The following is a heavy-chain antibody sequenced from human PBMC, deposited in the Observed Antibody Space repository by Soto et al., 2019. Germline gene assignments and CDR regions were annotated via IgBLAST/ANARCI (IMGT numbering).Heavy chain of an antibody. Sequence: EVQLVESGGGLVQPGGSLRLSCAASGFTFNTYWMQWVRQAPGKGLVWVSRIKSDGSYTNYADSVKGRFTISRDNAKNTLFLQMNSLGTEDTAVYYCATGVSGYFTYWGQGTLVTVSS. CDR2: IKSDGSYT. V-gene: IGHV3-74*01. CDR1: GFTFNTYW. J-gene: IGHJ4*02. D-gene: IGHD3-22*01. CDR3: ATGVSGYFTY.